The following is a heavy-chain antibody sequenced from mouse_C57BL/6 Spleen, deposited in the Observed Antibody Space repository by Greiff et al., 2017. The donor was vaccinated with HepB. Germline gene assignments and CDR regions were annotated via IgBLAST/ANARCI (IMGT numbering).Heavy chain of an antibody. V-gene: IGHV3-1*01. CDR2: ISYSGST. D-gene: IGHD1-1*01. CDR1: GYSITSGYD. J-gene: IGHJ1*03. Sequence: EVKVEESGPGMVKPSQSLSLTCTVTGYSITSGYDWHWIRHFPGNKLEWMGYISYSGSTNYNPSLKSRISITHDTSKNHFFLKLNSVTTEDTATYYCARDRYYGSSGYFDVWGTGTTVTVSS. CDR3: ARDRYYGSSGYFDV.